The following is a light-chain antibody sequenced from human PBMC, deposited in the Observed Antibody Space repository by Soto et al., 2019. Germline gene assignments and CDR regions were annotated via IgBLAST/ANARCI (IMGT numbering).Light chain of an antibody. V-gene: IGKV3-20*01. J-gene: IGKJ1*01. CDR3: QQYGSFRT. Sequence: EIVLTQSPGTLSLSPGERATLSCRSGQSVSSSYLAWYQQKPGQAPRLLIYGASSRATGIPDRFSGSGSGTDFTLTISRLEPEDFAVYYCQQYGSFRTFGQGTKVDIK. CDR1: QSVSSSY. CDR2: GAS.